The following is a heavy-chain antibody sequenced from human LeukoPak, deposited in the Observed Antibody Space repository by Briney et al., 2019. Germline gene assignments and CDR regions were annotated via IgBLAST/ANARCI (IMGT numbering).Heavy chain of an antibody. CDR3: ARESRGSYFAARDAFDI. CDR1: GFTFSSYG. V-gene: IGHV3-23*01. Sequence: GGSLRLSCAASGFTFSSYGMSWVRQAPGKGLEWVSAISGSGGSTYYADSVKGRFTISRDNSKNTLYLQMNSLRAEDTAVYYCARESRGSYFAARDAFDIWGQGTMITVSS. D-gene: IGHD1-26*01. J-gene: IGHJ3*02. CDR2: ISGSGGST.